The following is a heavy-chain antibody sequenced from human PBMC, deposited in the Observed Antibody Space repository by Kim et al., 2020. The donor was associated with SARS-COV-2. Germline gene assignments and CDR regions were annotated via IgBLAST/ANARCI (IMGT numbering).Heavy chain of an antibody. CDR1: GGSFSGYY. D-gene: IGHD6-19*01. Sequence: SETLSLTCAVYGGSFSGYYWSWIRQPPGKGLEWIGDINHSGGTNYNPSLKSRVTISFYTSKNQFSLKLSSVTAADTAVYYCARGTRQWLSRNYYYYMDVWGKGTTVTVSS. J-gene: IGHJ6*03. V-gene: IGHV4-34*01. CDR3: ARGTRQWLSRNYYYYMDV. CDR2: INHSGGT.